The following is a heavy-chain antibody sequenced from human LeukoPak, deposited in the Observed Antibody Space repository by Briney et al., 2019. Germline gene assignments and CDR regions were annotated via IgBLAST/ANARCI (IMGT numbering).Heavy chain of an antibody. J-gene: IGHJ4*02. CDR2: IYTSGST. V-gene: IGHV4-61*02. CDR3: ARGHPEYYDILTGYHPPGY. CDR1: GGSISSGSYY. Sequence: SETLSLTCTVSGGSISSGSYYWSWIRQPAGKGLEWIGRIYTSGSTNYNPSLKSRVTISVDTSKNQFSLKLSSVTAADTAVYYCARGHPEYYDILTGYHPPGYWGQGTLVTVSS. D-gene: IGHD3-9*01.